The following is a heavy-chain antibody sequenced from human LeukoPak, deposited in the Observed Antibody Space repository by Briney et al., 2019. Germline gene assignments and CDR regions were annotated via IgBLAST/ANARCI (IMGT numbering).Heavy chain of an antibody. J-gene: IGHJ3*02. D-gene: IGHD3-10*01. CDR1: GGSISSYY. CDR3: ARRRGAHTANALDI. V-gene: IGHV4-59*08. CDR2: IYSSGST. Sequence: SETLSLTCTVSGGSISSYYWSWIRQPPGKGLEWIGYIYSSGSTNYNPSLKGRVTISVDTSKNQFSLKLSSVTAADTAVYYCARRRGAHTANALDIWGQGTTVTVSS.